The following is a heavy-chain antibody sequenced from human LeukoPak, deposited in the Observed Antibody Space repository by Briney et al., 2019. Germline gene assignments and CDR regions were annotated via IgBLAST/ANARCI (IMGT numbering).Heavy chain of an antibody. J-gene: IGHJ4*02. V-gene: IGHV3-11*04. Sequence: GGSLRLSCAASGFTFSDYYMSWLRQAPGKGLEWVSYISSDSSIIYYADSVKGRFTISRDNAKNSLYLQMNSLRTEDTAVYYCANTEYQRLGTDYWGRGTLVTVSS. CDR3: ANTEYQRLGTDY. D-gene: IGHD2-2*01. CDR2: ISSDSSII. CDR1: GFTFSDYY.